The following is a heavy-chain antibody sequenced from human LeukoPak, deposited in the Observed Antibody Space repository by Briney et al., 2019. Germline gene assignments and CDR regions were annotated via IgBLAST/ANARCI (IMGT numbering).Heavy chain of an antibody. CDR1: GGPISSHY. J-gene: IGHJ5*02. V-gene: IGHV4-59*08. Sequence: SETLSLTCTVPGGPISSHYGSWIRQPPGKGLEGIGHIYYSGSTNYNPSLKSRVTISVDTSKSQLSLKLSSVTAAATAVYYCAKVKQTLSFDPWGQGTLVTVSP. CDR3: AKVKQTLSFDP. D-gene: IGHD2-21*01. CDR2: IYYSGST.